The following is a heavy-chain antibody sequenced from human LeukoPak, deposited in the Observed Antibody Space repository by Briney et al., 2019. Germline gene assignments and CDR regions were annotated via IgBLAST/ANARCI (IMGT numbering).Heavy chain of an antibody. J-gene: IGHJ5*02. Sequence: PGTSLRLSCAASGFTFSSYGMHWVRQAPGKGLEWVAVISYDGSHKYYADSVKGRFTISRDNSKNTLYLQMNSLRAEDTAVYYCATRGYCSGTSCYAPQPWGQGTLVTVSS. D-gene: IGHD2-2*01. CDR3: ATRGYCSGTSCYAPQP. CDR2: ISYDGSHK. V-gene: IGHV3-30*03. CDR1: GFTFSSYG.